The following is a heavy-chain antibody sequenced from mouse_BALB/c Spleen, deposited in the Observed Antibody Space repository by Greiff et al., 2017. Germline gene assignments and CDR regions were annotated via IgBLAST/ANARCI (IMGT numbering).Heavy chain of an antibody. CDR2: IWAGGST. J-gene: IGHJ3*01. CDR3: ARPGRFAY. Sequence: QVHVKQSGPGLVAPSQSLSITCTVSGFSLTSYGVHWVRQPPGKGLEWLGVIWAGGSTNYNSALMSRLSISKDNSKSQVFLKMNSLQTDDTAMYYCARPGRFAYWGQGTLVTVSA. CDR1: GFSLTSYG. V-gene: IGHV2-9*02.